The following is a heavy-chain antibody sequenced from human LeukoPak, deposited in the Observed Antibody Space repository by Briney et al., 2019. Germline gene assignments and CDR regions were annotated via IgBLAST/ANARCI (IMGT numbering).Heavy chain of an antibody. CDR1: GFTFSSYG. CDR2: ISYDGSNK. D-gene: IGHD3-9*01. J-gene: IGHJ4*02. Sequence: GGSLRLSCAASGFTFSSYGMHWVRQAPGKGLEWVAVISYDGSNKYYADSVKGRFTISRDNSKNTLYLQMNSLRSEDTAVYYCATILPSTYYFDYWGQGTLVTVSP. V-gene: IGHV3-30*03. CDR3: ATILPSTYYFDY.